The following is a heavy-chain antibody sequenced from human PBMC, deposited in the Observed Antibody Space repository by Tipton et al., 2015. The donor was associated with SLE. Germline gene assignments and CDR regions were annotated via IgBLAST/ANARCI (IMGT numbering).Heavy chain of an antibody. D-gene: IGHD3-22*01. V-gene: IGHV4-59*11. CDR2: ISYSGST. CDR1: GGYISSHY. CDR3: AREEGYYDSSGADAFDI. J-gene: IGHJ3*02. Sequence: TLSLTCTVSGGYISSHYWSWIRQPPGKGLEWIGYISYSGSTNYNPSLKSRVTISVDTSKNQFSLKLSSVTAADTAVYYCAREEGYYDSSGADAFDIWGQGTMVTVSS.